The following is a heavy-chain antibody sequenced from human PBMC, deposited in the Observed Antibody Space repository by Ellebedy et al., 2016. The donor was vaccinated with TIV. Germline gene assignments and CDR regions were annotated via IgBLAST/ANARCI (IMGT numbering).Heavy chain of an antibody. CDR1: GFTFNSYW. J-gene: IGHJ1*01. CDR3: AREIVPHGGWYNYFQH. D-gene: IGHD6-19*01. Sequence: GGSLRLSCTASGFTFNSYWMSWVRQAPGKGLEWVANIKQDGSNKYYADSVKGRFTISRDNSKNTLYLQMNSLRAEDTAVYYCAREIVPHGGWYNYFQHWGQGTLVTVSS. CDR2: IKQDGSNK. V-gene: IGHV3-7*01.